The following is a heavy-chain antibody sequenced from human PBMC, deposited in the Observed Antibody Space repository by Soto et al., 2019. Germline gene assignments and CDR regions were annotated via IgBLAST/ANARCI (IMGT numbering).Heavy chain of an antibody. CDR2: INHGGST. J-gene: IGHJ5*01. D-gene: IGHD2-15*01. V-gene: IGHV4-34*01. CDR1: GGAFSGYY. Sequence: SETLSLTCSVYGGAFSGYYWTWIRQPPGKGLEWIGEINHGGSTNYNPSLKSRVTISIDTSKNQFSLKLTSVTAADTAVYYCARGYCSGGSCYSQRLSVGQLNWFDSWGQGTLVTVS. CDR3: ARGYCSGGSCYSQRLSVGQLNWFDS.